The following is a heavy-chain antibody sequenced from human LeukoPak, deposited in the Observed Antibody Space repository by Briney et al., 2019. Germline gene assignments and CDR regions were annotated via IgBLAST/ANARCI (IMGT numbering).Heavy chain of an antibody. V-gene: IGHV5-51*01. CDR3: ARRGLVGATGGPPIDY. J-gene: IGHJ4*02. CDR2: IYPGDSDT. Sequence: GESLKISCKGSGYSFTSYWIGWVRQMPGKGLEWMGIIYPGDSDTRYSPSFQGQVTISADKSISTAYLQWSSLKASDTAMYYCARRGLVGATGGPPIDYWGQGTLVTVSS. D-gene: IGHD1-26*01. CDR1: GYSFTSYW.